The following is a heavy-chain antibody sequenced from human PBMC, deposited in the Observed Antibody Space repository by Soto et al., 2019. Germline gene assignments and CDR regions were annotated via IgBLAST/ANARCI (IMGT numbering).Heavy chain of an antibody. CDR3: GRGRSGQIVVFY. D-gene: IGHD1-26*01. V-gene: IGHV1-2*02. J-gene: IGHJ4*02. CDR1: GYTFTGHY. Sequence: ASVKVSCKASGYTFTGHYIHWVRQAPEQVPEWMGEIGPESGATRYAQKFQGRVTMTRDMSITTVYMELNNLSPDDTAVYYCGRGRSGQIVVFYWGQGTPVTSPQ. CDR2: IGPESGAT.